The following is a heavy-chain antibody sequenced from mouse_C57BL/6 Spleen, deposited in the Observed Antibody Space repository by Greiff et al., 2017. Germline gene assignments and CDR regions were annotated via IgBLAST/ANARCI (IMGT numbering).Heavy chain of an antibody. CDR1: GYSITSGYY. CDR3: ARESYYYGSSYEDYYAMDY. V-gene: IGHV3-6*01. D-gene: IGHD1-1*01. Sequence: EVQLVESGPGLVKPSQSLSLTCSVTGYSITSGYYWNWIRQFPGNKLEWMGYISYDGSNNYNPSLKNRISITRDTSKNQFFLKLNSVTTEDTATYYCARESYYYGSSYEDYYAMDYWGQGTSVTVSS. CDR2: ISYDGSN. J-gene: IGHJ4*01.